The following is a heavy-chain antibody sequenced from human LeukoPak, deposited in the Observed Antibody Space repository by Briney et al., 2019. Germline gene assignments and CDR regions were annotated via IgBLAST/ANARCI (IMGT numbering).Heavy chain of an antibody. CDR3: TTDWLYDFWSGYYTFDY. J-gene: IGHJ4*02. V-gene: IGHV3-15*01. CDR1: GFTFTNAG. D-gene: IGHD3-3*01. CDR2: IKSKTDGRTT. Sequence: GGSLRLSCTTSGFTFTNAGMSWVRQAPGKGLEWVGRIKSKTDGRTTNYAAPVKGRFTISRYDSKNTLYMQMNSLKTADTAVYYCTTDWLYDFWSGYYTFDYWGQGTLVTVSS.